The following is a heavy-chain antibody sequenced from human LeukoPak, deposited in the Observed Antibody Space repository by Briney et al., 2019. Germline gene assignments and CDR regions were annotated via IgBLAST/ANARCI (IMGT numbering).Heavy chain of an antibody. Sequence: PGGSLRLSCAASGFTFSSYAMSWVRQAPGKGLEWVSAISGSGGSTYYADSVKGRFTISRDNSKNTLYLQMNSLRAEDTAVYYCANTPSYYYYYMDVWGKGTTVTVSS. V-gene: IGHV3-23*01. J-gene: IGHJ6*03. CDR1: GFTFSSYA. CDR2: ISGSGGST. CDR3: ANTPSYYYYYMDV.